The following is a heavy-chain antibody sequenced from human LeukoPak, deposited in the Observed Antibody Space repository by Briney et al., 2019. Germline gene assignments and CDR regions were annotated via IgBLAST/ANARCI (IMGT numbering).Heavy chain of an antibody. CDR3: ARVGSYGDYGY. Sequence: PGGSLRLSCAASGFTFSSYDMHWVRQATGKGLEWVSAIGTAGDTYYPGSVKGRFTISRENAKNSLYLQMNSLRAGDTAVYYCARVGSYGDYGYWGQGTLVTVSS. D-gene: IGHD4-17*01. J-gene: IGHJ4*02. CDR1: GFTFSSYD. V-gene: IGHV3-13*01. CDR2: IGTAGDT.